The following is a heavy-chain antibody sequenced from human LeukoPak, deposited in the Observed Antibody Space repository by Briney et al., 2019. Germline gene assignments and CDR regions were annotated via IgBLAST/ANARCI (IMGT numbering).Heavy chain of an antibody. CDR1: GYTFSAYH. CDR3: ARGDKKENLSGPSGYFDP. D-gene: IGHD3-10*01. V-gene: IGHV1-2*02. Sequence: ASVKVSCKASGYTFSAYHIHWVRQAPGQGLEWMGWTNPNSGGTNFAPKFHGRVSMTRDTSLNTAYMELSSLRSDDTAVYYCARGDKKENLSGPSGYFDPWGQGSLVTVSS. J-gene: IGHJ5*02. CDR2: TNPNSGGT.